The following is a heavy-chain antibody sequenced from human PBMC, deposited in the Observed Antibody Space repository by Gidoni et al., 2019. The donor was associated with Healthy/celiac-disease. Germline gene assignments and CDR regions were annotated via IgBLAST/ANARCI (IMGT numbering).Heavy chain of an antibody. Sequence: EVQLVESGGGLVKSGGSLRLSCAASGFTFSSYSMNWVRQAPGKGLEWVSSISSSSSYIYYADSVKGRFTISRDNAKNSLYLQMNSLRAEDTAVYYCARLLRYFDWLLFGAFDIWGQGTMVTVSS. V-gene: IGHV3-21*01. CDR2: ISSSSSYI. CDR1: GFTFSSYS. J-gene: IGHJ3*02. CDR3: ARLLRYFDWLLFGAFDI. D-gene: IGHD3-9*01.